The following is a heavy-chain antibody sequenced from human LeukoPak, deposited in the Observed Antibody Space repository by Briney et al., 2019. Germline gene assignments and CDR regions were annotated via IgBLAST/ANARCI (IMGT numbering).Heavy chain of an antibody. D-gene: IGHD3-22*01. Sequence: ASVKVSCKASGYTFTSYDINWARQATGQGLEWMGWMNPNSGNTGYAQKFQGRVTMTRNTSISTAYMELSSLRSEDTAGYYCARDHYYDSSGYAPLDYWGQGTLVTVSS. V-gene: IGHV1-8*01. CDR3: ARDHYYDSSGYAPLDY. J-gene: IGHJ4*02. CDR2: MNPNSGNT. CDR1: GYTFTSYD.